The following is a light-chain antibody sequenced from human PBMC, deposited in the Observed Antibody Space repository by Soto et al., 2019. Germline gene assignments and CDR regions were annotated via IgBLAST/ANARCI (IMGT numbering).Light chain of an antibody. Sequence: QSVLTQPPSASGTPGHRVAISCSGSSSNIGSNAVNWYQQLPGAAPKLLIYKNNLRPSGVPDRFSGSKSGASASLAISGLQSEDESDYYCAAWDDSLKGLVFGGGTKVTVL. CDR2: KNN. CDR1: SSNIGSNA. V-gene: IGLV1-44*01. CDR3: AAWDDSLKGLV. J-gene: IGLJ2*01.